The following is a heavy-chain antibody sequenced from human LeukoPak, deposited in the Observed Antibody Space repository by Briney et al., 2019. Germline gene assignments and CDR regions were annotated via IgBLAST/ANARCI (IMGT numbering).Heavy chain of an antibody. CDR3: AKVYCTNGVCPLDYYYMDV. J-gene: IGHJ6*03. D-gene: IGHD2-8*01. V-gene: IGHV3-23*01. CDR1: GFTFSSYA. Sequence: PGGSLRLSCAASGFTFSSYAMSWVRQAPGKGLEWVSAISGSGGSTYYADSVKGRFTISRDNSKNTLYLQMNSLRAEDTAVYYCAKVYCTNGVCPLDYYYMDVWGKGTTVIVSS. CDR2: ISGSGGST.